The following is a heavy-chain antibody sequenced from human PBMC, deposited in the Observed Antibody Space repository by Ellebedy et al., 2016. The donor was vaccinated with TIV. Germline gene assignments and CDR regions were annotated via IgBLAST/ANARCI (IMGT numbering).Heavy chain of an antibody. CDR2: IIPVLDVR. D-gene: IGHD2-2*01. V-gene: IGHV1-69*04. Sequence: SVKVSCKASGGTFSNYAISWVRQAPGQGLEWLARIIPVLDVRDYAQELQGRVTVTADESTSTAYMELSSLRSEDTAVYFCARNSDIIVVPSAYASSFDIWGQGTMVTVSS. J-gene: IGHJ3*02. CDR3: ARNSDIIVVPSAYASSFDI. CDR1: GGTFSNYA.